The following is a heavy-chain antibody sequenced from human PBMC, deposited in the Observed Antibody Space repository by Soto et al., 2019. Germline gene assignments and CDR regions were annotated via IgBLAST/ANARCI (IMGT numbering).Heavy chain of an antibody. CDR1: GGSISSSSYY. V-gene: IGHV4-39*01. Sequence: ASETLSLTCTVSGGSISSSSYYWGWIRQPPGKGLEWIGSIYHSGSTYYNPSLKSRVTISVDTSKNQFSLKLSSVTAADTAVYYCARQSSSYLSFDYWGQGTLVTVSS. CDR2: IYHSGST. D-gene: IGHD6-13*01. J-gene: IGHJ4*02. CDR3: ARQSSSYLSFDY.